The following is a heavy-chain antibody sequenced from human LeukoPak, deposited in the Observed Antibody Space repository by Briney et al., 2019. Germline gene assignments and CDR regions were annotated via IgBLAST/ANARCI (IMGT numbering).Heavy chain of an antibody. V-gene: IGHV3-9*01. D-gene: IGHD6-19*01. CDR3: AKVDGYNSGWYDS. CDR1: GFTFDDYG. Sequence: GGSLRLSCAASGFTFDDYGMHWVRQPPGKGLEWVSGISWNSGNIGYADSVKGRFTISRDNAKNSLYLQMDILKPEDTAFYYCAKVDGYNSGWYDSWGQGTLVTDSS. CDR2: ISWNSGNI. J-gene: IGHJ5*01.